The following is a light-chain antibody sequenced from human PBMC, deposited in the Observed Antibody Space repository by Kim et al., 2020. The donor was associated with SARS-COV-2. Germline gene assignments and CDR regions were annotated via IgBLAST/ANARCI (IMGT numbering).Light chain of an antibody. CDR3: QKCDSAPWT. Sequence: SVGDRVTITCRSSQDISNYLAWFQLKPGKAPKLLIYAASALQPGVPSRFSGSGSGTDFTLTVTSLQPEDVATYYCQKCDSAPWTFGQGTKV. CDR1: QDISNY. J-gene: IGKJ1*01. CDR2: AAS. V-gene: IGKV1-27*01.